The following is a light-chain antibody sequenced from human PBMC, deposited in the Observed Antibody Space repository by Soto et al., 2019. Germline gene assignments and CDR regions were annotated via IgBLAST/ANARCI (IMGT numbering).Light chain of an antibody. CDR2: EVS. J-gene: IGLJ1*01. CDR3: SSYAGSNNSLYV. Sequence: QPVLTQPPSASGAPGQSVTISCTGTSRDVGGYNYVSWYQQHPGKAPKLMIYEVSKRPSGVPDRFSGSKSGNTASLTVSGLQAEDEADYYCSSYAGSNNSLYVFGTGTKVTV. CDR1: SRDVGGYNY. V-gene: IGLV2-8*01.